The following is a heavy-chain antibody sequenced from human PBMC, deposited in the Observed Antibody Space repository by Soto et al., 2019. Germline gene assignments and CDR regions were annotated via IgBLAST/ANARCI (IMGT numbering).Heavy chain of an antibody. Sequence: QVQLVQSGAEVKKPGASVKVSCKASGYTFTSYYMHWVRQAPGQGLEWMGIINPSGGSTTYAQKFQGIVTMTRDTSTSPVYMELRSLRSEDTAVYYCARVGGYSYGGVDYWGQGTLVTVSS. CDR3: ARVGGYSYGGVDY. CDR2: INPSGGST. V-gene: IGHV1-46*01. J-gene: IGHJ4*02. CDR1: GYTFTSYY. D-gene: IGHD5-18*01.